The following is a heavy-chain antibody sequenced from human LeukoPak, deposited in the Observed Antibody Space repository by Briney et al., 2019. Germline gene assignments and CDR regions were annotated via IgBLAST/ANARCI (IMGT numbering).Heavy chain of an antibody. Sequence: GESLKISCKGSGYSFTSYWIGWERQMPGKGPEWMGIIYPGDSDTRYSPSFQGQVTISADKSISTAYLQWSSLKASDTAMYYCARHSYSSGSRYYFDYWGQGTLVTVSS. J-gene: IGHJ4*02. V-gene: IGHV5-51*01. CDR1: GYSFTSYW. CDR3: ARHSYSSGSRYYFDY. CDR2: IYPGDSDT. D-gene: IGHD6-19*01.